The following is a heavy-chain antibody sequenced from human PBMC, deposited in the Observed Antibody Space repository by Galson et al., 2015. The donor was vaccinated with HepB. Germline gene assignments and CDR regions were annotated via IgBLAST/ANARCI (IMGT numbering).Heavy chain of an antibody. V-gene: IGHV4-38-2*02. CDR2: IYHSGST. J-gene: IGHJ1*01. CDR3: ATVIADFLFLTGYTTPQAEYFQH. D-gene: IGHD3-9*01. CDR1: GYSISSGYY. Sequence: ETLSLTCTVSGYSISSGYYWGWIRQPPGKGLEWIGSIYHSGSTYYNPSLKSRVTISVDTSKNQFSLKLSSVTAADTAVYYCATVIADFLFLTGYTTPQAEYFQHWGQGTLVTVSS.